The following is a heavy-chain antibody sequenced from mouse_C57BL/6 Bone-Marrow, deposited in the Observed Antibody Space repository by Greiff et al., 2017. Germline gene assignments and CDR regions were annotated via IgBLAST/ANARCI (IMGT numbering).Heavy chain of an antibody. J-gene: IGHJ4*01. Sequence: EVQVVESGGGLVQPKGSLKLSCAASGFSFNTYAMNWVRQAPGKGLEWVARIRSKSNNYATYYADSVKDRFTISRDDSESMLYLQMNNLKTEDTAMYYCVSPIYYYGSSYGSYAMDYWGQGTSVTVSS. CDR1: GFSFNTYA. V-gene: IGHV10-1*01. CDR2: IRSKSNNYAT. CDR3: VSPIYYYGSSYGSYAMDY. D-gene: IGHD1-1*01.